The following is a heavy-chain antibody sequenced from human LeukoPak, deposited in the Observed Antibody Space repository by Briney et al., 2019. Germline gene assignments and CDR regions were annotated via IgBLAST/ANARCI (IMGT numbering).Heavy chain of an antibody. CDR2: ISYSGST. Sequence: SGALSLTCTVSGGSISSYYWSWIRQPPGKGLEWIGYISYSGSTNYNPSLKSRVTISVDTSKNQFSLKLSSVTAAGTAIYYCARLYSSSLGRVFDYWGQGTLVTVSS. CDR1: GGSISSYY. V-gene: IGHV4-59*01. J-gene: IGHJ4*02. CDR3: ARLYSSSLGRVFDY. D-gene: IGHD6-13*01.